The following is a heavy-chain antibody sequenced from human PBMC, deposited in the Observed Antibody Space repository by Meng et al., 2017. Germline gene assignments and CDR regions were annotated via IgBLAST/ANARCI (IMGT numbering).Heavy chain of an antibody. CDR3: ARVLSMYSSSWYENFYYGMDV. D-gene: IGHD6-13*01. J-gene: IGHJ6*02. CDR2: INPNSGGT. Sequence: ASVKVSCKASGYTFTGYYMHWVRQAPGQGLEWMGWINPNSGGTNYAQKFQSRVTMTRDTSISTAYMELSRLRSDDTAVYYCARVLSMYSSSWYENFYYGMDVWGQGTTVTVSS. CDR1: GYTFTGYY. V-gene: IGHV1-2*02.